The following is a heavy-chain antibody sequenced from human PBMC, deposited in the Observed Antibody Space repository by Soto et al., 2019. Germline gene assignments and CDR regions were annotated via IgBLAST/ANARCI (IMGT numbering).Heavy chain of an antibody. D-gene: IGHD3-9*01. CDR2: ISSSGSTI. V-gene: IGHV3-11*01. CDR3: ARDPAFEESSYYYYYYGMDV. J-gene: IGHJ6*02. CDR1: GFTFSDYY. Sequence: GVSLRLSCAASGFTFSDYYMSWIRQAPGKGLEWVSYISSSGSTIYYADSVKGRFTISRDNAKNSLYLQMNSLRAEDTAVYYCARDPAFEESSYYYYYYGMDVWGQGTTVTVSS.